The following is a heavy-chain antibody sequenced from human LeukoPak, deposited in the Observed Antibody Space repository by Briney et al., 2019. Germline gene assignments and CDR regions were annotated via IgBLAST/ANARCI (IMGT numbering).Heavy chain of an antibody. J-gene: IGHJ4*02. Sequence: GGSLRLSCAASGFAFSTYGMHWVRQAPGKGLEWVAYIWYDGSKTYYADSVKGRFTISRDDPQNTLYLQVNSLRAEDTAVYYRARQAYSSGRYFPFDYWGQGTLVTVSS. CDR2: IWYDGSKT. D-gene: IGHD3-22*01. CDR1: GFAFSTYG. CDR3: ARQAYSSGRYFPFDY. V-gene: IGHV3-33*01.